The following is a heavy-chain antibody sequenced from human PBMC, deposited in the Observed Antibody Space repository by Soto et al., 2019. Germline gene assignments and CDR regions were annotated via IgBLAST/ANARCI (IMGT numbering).Heavy chain of an antibody. Sequence: EVQLVESGGGLVQPGGSLRLSCAASGFTFSSYEMNWVRQAPGKGLEWVSYISSSGSTIYYADSVKGRFTISRDNAKNSLYLQMNSLRAKDTAVYYCARDLGGAVYDYWGQGTLVTVSS. V-gene: IGHV3-48*03. CDR3: ARDLGGAVYDY. D-gene: IGHD1-26*01. J-gene: IGHJ4*02. CDR2: ISSSGSTI. CDR1: GFTFSSYE.